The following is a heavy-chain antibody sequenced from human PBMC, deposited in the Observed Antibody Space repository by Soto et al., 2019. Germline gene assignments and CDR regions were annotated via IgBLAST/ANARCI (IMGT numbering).Heavy chain of an antibody. D-gene: IGHD4-17*01. CDR2: INSDGSHT. Sequence: EVQLVESGGGLVQPGGSLRLSCAASGFTFFAYWIHWVRQVPGKGLVWVSRINSDGSHTSYADSVRGRFTISRDNSKNTAYLQMNSLTAEDTAVYNCAKEGDYGDDAGENWFDSRGQGTLVTVSP. CDR1: GFTFFAYW. J-gene: IGHJ5*01. V-gene: IGHV3-74*01. CDR3: AKEGDYGDDAGENWFDS.